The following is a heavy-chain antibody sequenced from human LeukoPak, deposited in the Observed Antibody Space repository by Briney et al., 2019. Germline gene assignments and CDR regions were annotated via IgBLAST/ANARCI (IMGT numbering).Heavy chain of an antibody. V-gene: IGHV3-74*01. Sequence: GGSLRLSCVASGFTFSNYWMQWVRQVPGKGLVWVSRLNGDGTNIIYADSVKGRFTISRDNAENTLYLQMNSLRAEDTALYYCARSQSGVFDVWGQGTMVIVSS. J-gene: IGHJ3*01. CDR3: ARSQSGVFDV. CDR1: GFTFSNYW. CDR2: LNGDGTNI. D-gene: IGHD2-8*01.